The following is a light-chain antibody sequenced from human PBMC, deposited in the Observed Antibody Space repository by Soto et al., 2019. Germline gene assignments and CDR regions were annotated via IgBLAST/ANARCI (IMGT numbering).Light chain of an antibody. CDR1: QSISSW. Sequence: DIQMTQSPTTLSASVGDKVTITCRASQSISSWLAWYQQKPGKAPKLLIYDASSLESGVPSRFSGSGSGTEFTLTISSLQPDDFATYYCQQYNSYWGTFGQGTKV. CDR2: DAS. V-gene: IGKV1-5*01. J-gene: IGKJ1*01. CDR3: QQYNSYWGT.